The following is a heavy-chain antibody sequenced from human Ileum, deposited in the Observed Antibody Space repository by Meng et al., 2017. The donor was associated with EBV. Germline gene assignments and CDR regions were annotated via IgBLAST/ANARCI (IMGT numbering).Heavy chain of an antibody. CDR1: CYSISTTNW. CDR2: IYYSGST. J-gene: IGHJ4*02. Sequence: QESCPVLRTPSHTPSLTLAASCYSISTTNWGGWIRQPPGKGLEWIGHIYYSGSTYNNPSPKSRVTMSIDPSKNQFSLKLSSVTAVDTAVYYCARNSESGSYIDYWGLGTLVTVAS. CDR3: ARNSESGSYIDY. V-gene: IGHV4-28*01. D-gene: IGHD1-26*01.